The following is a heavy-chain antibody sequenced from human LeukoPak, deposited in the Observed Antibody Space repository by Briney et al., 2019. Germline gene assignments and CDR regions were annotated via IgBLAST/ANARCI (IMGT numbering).Heavy chain of an antibody. D-gene: IGHD3-10*01. CDR3: ARTYTMVRGAPGV. V-gene: IGHV1-8*01. J-gene: IGHJ4*02. CDR2: MNPNSGNT. Sequence: ASVKVSCKASGYTFTSYDINWVRQATGQGLEWMGWMNPNSGNTGHAQKFQGRVTMTRNTSISTAYMELSSLRSEDTAVYYCARTYTMVRGAPGVWGQGTLVTVSS. CDR1: GYTFTSYD.